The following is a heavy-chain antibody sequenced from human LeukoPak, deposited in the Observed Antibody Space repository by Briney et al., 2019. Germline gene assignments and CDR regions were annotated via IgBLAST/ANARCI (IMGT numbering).Heavy chain of an antibody. J-gene: IGHJ5*02. CDR2: ITNSGTST. V-gene: IGHV3-23*01. CDR3: AKELTRTAPIPQSGSDP. Sequence: GGSLRLSCAAAGFDFNTYAMTWVRQAPGKGLEWGSSITNSGTSTYYADSVKGRFTISRDNSKNMLYLQMNSLRGDDMAIYYCAKELTRTAPIPQSGSDPWGQGTLVIVSS. CDR1: GFDFNTYA. D-gene: IGHD2-2*01.